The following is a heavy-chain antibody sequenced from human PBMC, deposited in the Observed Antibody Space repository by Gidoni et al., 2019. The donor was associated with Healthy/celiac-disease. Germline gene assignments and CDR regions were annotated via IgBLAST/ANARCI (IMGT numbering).Heavy chain of an antibody. CDR3: AKGGSSGWYGSPYYFDY. CDR1: GFTLRSYA. D-gene: IGHD6-19*01. J-gene: IGHJ4*02. Sequence: EVQLLESGGGLVQPGGSLRLPWAASGFTLRSYAMSWVRQAPGKGLEWVSAISGSGGSTYYADSVKVRFTISRDNSKNTLYLQMNSLRAEDTAVYYCAKGGSSGWYGSPYYFDYWGQGTLVTVSS. CDR2: ISGSGGST. V-gene: IGHV3-23*01.